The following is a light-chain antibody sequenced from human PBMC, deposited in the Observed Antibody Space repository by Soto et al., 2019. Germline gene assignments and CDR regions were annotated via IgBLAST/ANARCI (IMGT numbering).Light chain of an antibody. J-gene: IGKJ2*01. V-gene: IGKV4-1*01. Sequence: DIVMTQSPDSLAVSLGERATINCKSSQSVLYSSNNKNYLAWYQQKPGQPPKLLIDWASTRESGVPDRFSGSGSGKDFTLTISSLQAEDVAVYYCQQYYSTPHTFGQGTKLEIK. CDR3: QQYYSTPHT. CDR2: WAS. CDR1: QSVLYSSNNKNY.